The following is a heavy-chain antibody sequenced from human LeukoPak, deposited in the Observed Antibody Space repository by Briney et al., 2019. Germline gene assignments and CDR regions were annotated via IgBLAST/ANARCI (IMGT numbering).Heavy chain of an antibody. CDR3: ASFSSSWTEYYFDY. Sequence: PSETLSLTCTVSGGSISSGGYYWSWIRQPPGKGLEWIGHIYHSGSTYYNPSLKSRVTISVDRSKNQFSLKLSSVTAADTAVYYCASFSSSWTEYYFDYWGQGTLVTVSS. D-gene: IGHD6-13*01. CDR1: GGSISSGGYY. CDR2: IYHSGST. V-gene: IGHV4-30-2*01. J-gene: IGHJ4*02.